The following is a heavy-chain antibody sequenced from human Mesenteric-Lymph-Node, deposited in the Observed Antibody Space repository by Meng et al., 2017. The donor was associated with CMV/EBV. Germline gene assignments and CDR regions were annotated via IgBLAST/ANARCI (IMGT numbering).Heavy chain of an antibody. J-gene: IGHJ5*02. Sequence: GESLKISCAASGFTFSSYAMHWVRQAPGKGLEWVAVISYDGSNKYYADSVKGRFTISRDNAKNTLYLQMNSLRAEDTAMYYCARDSAADIALYNWFDPWGQGTLVTVSS. CDR2: ISYDGSNK. D-gene: IGHD6-13*01. V-gene: IGHV3-30-3*01. CDR3: ARDSAADIALYNWFDP. CDR1: GFTFSSYA.